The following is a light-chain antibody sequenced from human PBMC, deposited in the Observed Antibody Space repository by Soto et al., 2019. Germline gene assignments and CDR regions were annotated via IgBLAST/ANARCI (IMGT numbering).Light chain of an antibody. J-gene: IGLJ2*01. CDR1: SSNIGSHS. V-gene: IGLV1-44*01. CDR3: AAWDDSRKEV. CDR2: SNN. Sequence: QSVLTQPPSASGTPGQRVTISCSGSSSNIGSHSVNWYQQLPGTAPKLLVYSNNQRPSGVPDRFSGSKSGTSASLAISGLQSEDEADYYCAAWDDSRKEVFGGGTKLTVL.